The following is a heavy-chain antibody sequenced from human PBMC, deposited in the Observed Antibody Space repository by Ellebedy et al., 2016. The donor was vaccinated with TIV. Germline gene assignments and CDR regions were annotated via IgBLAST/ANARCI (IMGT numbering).Heavy chain of an antibody. CDR2: IQSRNEGGTA. CDR3: NTGWAFDD. J-gene: IGHJ3*01. CDR1: GLSVNNAY. V-gene: IGHV3-15*05. D-gene: IGHD1-14*01. Sequence: LSLTXEASGLSVNNAYMTWVRQAPGKGLEWIGRIQSRNEGGTAAYAAPVQGRFIISRDESENRLFLHMNSLRTEDTGVYYCNTGWAFDDWGQGTMVTVSS.